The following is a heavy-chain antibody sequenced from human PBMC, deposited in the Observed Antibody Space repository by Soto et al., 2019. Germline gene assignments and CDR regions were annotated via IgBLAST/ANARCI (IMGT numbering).Heavy chain of an antibody. J-gene: IGHJ4*02. Sequence: GGSLRLSCAASGFTVSSNYMSWVRQAPGKGLEWVGVIYSGGSTYYADSVKGRFTIYRDNSKNTLYLQMNSLRAEDTAVYYCARAPIVGVPLAFDXWGQGTLVTVSX. CDR3: ARAPIVGVPLAFDX. D-gene: IGHD1-26*01. CDR1: GFTVSSNY. CDR2: IYSGGST. V-gene: IGHV3-53*01.